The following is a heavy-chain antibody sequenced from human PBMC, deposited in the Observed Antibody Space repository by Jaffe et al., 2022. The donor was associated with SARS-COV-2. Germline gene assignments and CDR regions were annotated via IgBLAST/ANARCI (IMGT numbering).Heavy chain of an antibody. V-gene: IGHV4-4*07. J-gene: IGHJ5*02. CDR2: IYTSGST. Sequence: QVQLQESGPGLVKPSETLSLTCTVSGGSISSYYWSWIRQPAGKGLEWIGRIYTSGSTNYNPSLKSRVTMSVDTSKNQFSLKLSSVTAADTAVYYCARDRHAFTTVTYLRTYNWFDPWGQGTLVTVSS. CDR3: ARDRHAFTTVTYLRTYNWFDP. CDR1: GGSISSYY. D-gene: IGHD4-17*01.